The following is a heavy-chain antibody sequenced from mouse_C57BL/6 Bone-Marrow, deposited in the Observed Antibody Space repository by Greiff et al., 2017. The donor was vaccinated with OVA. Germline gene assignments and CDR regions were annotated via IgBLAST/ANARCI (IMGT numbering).Heavy chain of an antibody. D-gene: IGHD1-1*01. Sequence: VQLQQSGPVLVKPGASVKMSCKASGYTFTDYYMNWVKQSPGKSLEWIGVINPDNGGTSYNQKFKGKATLTVDKSSSTAYIELNSLTSENSAVYYCARRAYGYYFDYWGQGTTLTVSS. CDR2: INPDNGGT. V-gene: IGHV1-19*01. CDR3: ARRAYGYYFDY. CDR1: GYTFTDYY. J-gene: IGHJ2*01.